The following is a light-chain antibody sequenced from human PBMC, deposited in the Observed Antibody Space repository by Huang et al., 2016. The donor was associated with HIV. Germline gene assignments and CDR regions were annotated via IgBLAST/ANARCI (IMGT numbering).Light chain of an antibody. V-gene: IGKV3-15*01. CDR1: QSVSSN. CDR2: VAS. CDR3: QQYNNWPPIT. J-gene: IGKJ5*01. Sequence: EIVMTQSPATLSVSPGERATLSCRASQSVSSNLAWYQQKPGQAPRRLIYVASTRATGIPARCSGSGSGTEFTLTISSLQSEDFAVYYCQQYNNWPPITFGQGTRLEIK.